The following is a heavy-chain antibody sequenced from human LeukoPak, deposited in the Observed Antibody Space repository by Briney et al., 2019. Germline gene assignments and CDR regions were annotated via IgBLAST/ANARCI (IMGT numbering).Heavy chain of an antibody. J-gene: IGHJ3*02. D-gene: IGHD6-19*01. CDR3: ARRVAVARRDAFDI. Sequence: ASVKVSCKASGYTLTGYYVHWVRQAPGQGLEWMGWINPKNGGTIYAQKFQGRVTMTRDTSISTAYMDLSRLRSDDTAVYYCARRVAVARRDAFDIWGQGTMVTVSS. CDR1: GYTLTGYY. V-gene: IGHV1-2*02. CDR2: INPKNGGT.